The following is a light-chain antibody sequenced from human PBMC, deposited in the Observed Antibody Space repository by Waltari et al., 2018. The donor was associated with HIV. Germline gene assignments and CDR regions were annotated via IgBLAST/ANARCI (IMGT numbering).Light chain of an antibody. CDR1: TGAVTSGHS. Sequence: QAVVTQEPSLTVSPGGTVTLTCGSSTGAVTSGHSPYWFQQRPGQAPWTLIHDTSNKHSWTPARFSCSLLGDKAALTLAGAQPEDEAEDYCLLSYGGPRVFGGGTKLTVL. CDR3: LLSYGGPRV. J-gene: IGLJ2*01. CDR2: DTS. V-gene: IGLV7-46*01.